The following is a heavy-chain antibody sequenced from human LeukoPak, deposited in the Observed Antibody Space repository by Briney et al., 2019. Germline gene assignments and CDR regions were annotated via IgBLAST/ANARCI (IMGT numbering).Heavy chain of an antibody. CDR2: RRYDGSNK. V-gene: IGHV3-30*02. Sequence: GGSLRLSCAASGFTFSSYGMHRVRQAPGKGLDWVAFRRYDGSNKYYADSVKGRFTISRDNSKNTLYLQMNSLRAEDTAVYYCAKRDCSGGSCYGGNWFDPWGQGTLVTVSS. J-gene: IGHJ5*02. CDR1: GFTFSSYG. CDR3: AKRDCSGGSCYGGNWFDP. D-gene: IGHD2-15*01.